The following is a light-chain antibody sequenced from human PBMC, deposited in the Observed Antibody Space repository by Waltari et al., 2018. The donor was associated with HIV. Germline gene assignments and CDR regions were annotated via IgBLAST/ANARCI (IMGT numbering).Light chain of an antibody. J-gene: IGLJ3*02. Sequence: SYDLTQTPSVSVSPGQTARLNCSRGSLPRTSSSWYRQTAGQAPVLLIYRDIKRPSGIPERISGSGSGTGITLTISGVQPEDEADYFCQSTDYDGTWVFGGGTKLTVL. V-gene: IGLV3-25*03. CDR1: SLPRTS. CDR3: QSTDYDGTWV. CDR2: RDI.